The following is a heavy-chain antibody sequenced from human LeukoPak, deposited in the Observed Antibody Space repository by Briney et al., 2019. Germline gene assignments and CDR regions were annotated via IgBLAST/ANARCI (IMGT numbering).Heavy chain of an antibody. CDR2: ISSGGTI. Sequence: PGGSLRLSCAASGFTFSTYSMNWVRQAPGKGLEWLSYISSGGTINYAESVKGRFIISRDNAKNSLYLQMNSLRDEDTAVYYCARDEAYGFDTWGQGTMVTVSS. V-gene: IGHV3-48*02. J-gene: IGHJ3*02. CDR1: GFTFSTYS. CDR3: ARDEAYGFDT.